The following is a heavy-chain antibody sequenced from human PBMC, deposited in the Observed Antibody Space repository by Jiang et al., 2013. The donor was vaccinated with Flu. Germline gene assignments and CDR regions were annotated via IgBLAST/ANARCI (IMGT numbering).Heavy chain of an antibody. Sequence: LLKPSETLSLSCAVYRGSLSGYRWSWIRQSPGRGLEWIGEINHSGSSTYNPSLKSRVTISVDTSKKEFSLKLGSVSAADTAVYYCARNYYDDSGYYPYWYFDVWGRGTLVTVSS. CDR1: RGSLSGYR. D-gene: IGHD3-22*01. CDR2: INHSGSS. V-gene: IGHV4-34*01. CDR3: ARNYYDDSGYYPYWYFDV. J-gene: IGHJ2*01.